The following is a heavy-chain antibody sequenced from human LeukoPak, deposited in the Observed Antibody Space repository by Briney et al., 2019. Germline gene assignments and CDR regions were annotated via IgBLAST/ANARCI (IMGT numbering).Heavy chain of an antibody. CDR2: FDPEDGET. V-gene: IGHV1-24*01. CDR3: ATDSAPRDYYYYGMDV. J-gene: IGHJ6*02. Sequence: GASVKVSCKVSGYTFTELSMHWVRQAPGKGLEWMGGFDPEDGETIYAQKFQGRVAMTEDTSTDTAYMELSSLRSEDTAVYYCATDSAPRDYYYYGMDVWGQGTTVTVSS. CDR1: GYTFTELS.